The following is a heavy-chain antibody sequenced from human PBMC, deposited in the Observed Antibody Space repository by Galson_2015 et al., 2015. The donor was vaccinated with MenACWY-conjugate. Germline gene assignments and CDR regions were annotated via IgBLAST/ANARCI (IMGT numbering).Heavy chain of an antibody. CDR2: IYPGDSDT. D-gene: IGHD3-10*01. CDR1: GYSFTSYW. CDR3: ARAITMVRGVIRTYYFDY. J-gene: IGHJ4*02. V-gene: IGHV5-51*01. Sequence: QSGAEVKKPGESLQISCKGSGYSFTSYWIGWVRQMPGKGLEWMGIIYPGDSDTRYSPSFQGQVTISADKSISTAYLQWSSLKASDTAMYYCARAITMVRGVIRTYYFDYWGQGTLVTVSS.